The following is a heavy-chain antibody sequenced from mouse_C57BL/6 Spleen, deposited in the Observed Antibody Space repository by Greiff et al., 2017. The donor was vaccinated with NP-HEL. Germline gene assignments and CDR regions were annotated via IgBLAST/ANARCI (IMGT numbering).Heavy chain of an antibody. D-gene: IGHD2-1*01. CDR1: GYTFTDYN. Sequence: EVQLQQSGPELVKPGASVKIPCKASGYTFTDYNMDWVKQSHGKSLEWIGDINPNNGGTIYNQKFKGTATLTVDKSSSTAYMELRSLTSEDTAVYYCARSGYGNSNFDYWGQGTTLTVSS. CDR2: INPNNGGT. J-gene: IGHJ2*01. V-gene: IGHV1-18*01. CDR3: ARSGYGNSNFDY.